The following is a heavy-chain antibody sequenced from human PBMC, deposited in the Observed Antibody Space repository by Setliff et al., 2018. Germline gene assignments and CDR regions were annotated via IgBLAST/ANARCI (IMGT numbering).Heavy chain of an antibody. CDR2: IDYSGST. Sequence: SETLSLTCTVSGGSISSYYWSWIRQPPGKGLEWIGYIDYSGSTKYNPSLKSRVTISVDTSKNQFSLRLSSVTGADTAVYYCARGDQLGLPIWGRGTLVTVSS. J-gene: IGHJ4*02. CDR1: GGSISSYY. D-gene: IGHD3-10*01. CDR3: ARGDQLGLPI. V-gene: IGHV4-59*08.